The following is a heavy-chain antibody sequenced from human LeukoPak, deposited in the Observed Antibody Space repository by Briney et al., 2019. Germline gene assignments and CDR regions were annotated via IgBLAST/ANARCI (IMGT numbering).Heavy chain of an antibody. CDR1: GYTFTDYY. D-gene: IGHD1-1*01. CDR3: ATLGGANSVDY. V-gene: IGHV1-2*06. J-gene: IGHJ4*02. Sequence: ASVTVSFTASGYTFTDYYMDWVRQAPGQGLEWMGRINPNSGGTDYAQKSQGRVTMTRDTSISTAYMELSRLGSDDTAVYYCATLGGANSVDYWGQGTLVTVSS. CDR2: INPNSGGT.